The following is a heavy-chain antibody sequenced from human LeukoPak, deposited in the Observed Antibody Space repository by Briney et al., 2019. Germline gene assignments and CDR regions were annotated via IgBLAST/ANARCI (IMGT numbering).Heavy chain of an antibody. Sequence: AASVKVSCKASGGTFSSYAISWVRQAPGQGLEWMGGIIPIFGTANYAQKFQGRVTITADKSTSTAYMELSSLRSEDTAVYYCAREQRSSRSYGGSGYYFDYWGQGTLVTVSS. CDR2: IIPIFGTA. CDR3: AREQRSSRSYGGSGYYFDY. CDR1: GGTFSSYA. J-gene: IGHJ4*02. D-gene: IGHD5-18*01. V-gene: IGHV1-69*06.